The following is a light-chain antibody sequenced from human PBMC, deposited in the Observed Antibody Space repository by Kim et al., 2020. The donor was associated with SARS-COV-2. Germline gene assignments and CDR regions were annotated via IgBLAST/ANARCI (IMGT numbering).Light chain of an antibody. CDR3: SSRDSTGDHVV. CDR1: GLRNYC. Sequence: ALGQTVRHTCQGDGLRNYCATWYQQRPRQAPTLVLYGKYDRPSGIPDRLSGSASGNTASLTITVAQAEDEGDYYCSSRDSTGDHVVFGGGTQLTVL. J-gene: IGLJ3*02. V-gene: IGLV3-19*01. CDR2: GKY.